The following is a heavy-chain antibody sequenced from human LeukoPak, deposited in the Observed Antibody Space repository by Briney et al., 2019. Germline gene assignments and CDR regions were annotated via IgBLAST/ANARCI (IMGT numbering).Heavy chain of an antibody. Sequence: SETLSLTCTVSGGSISSYYWSWIRQPPGKGLEWIGYIYYSGSTNYNPSLKSRVTISVDTSKNQFSLKLSSVTAADTAVYYCAILPLGHYDSSGGFWGQGTLVTVSS. D-gene: IGHD3-22*01. V-gene: IGHV4-59*01. CDR2: IYYSGST. CDR3: AILPLGHYDSSGGF. J-gene: IGHJ4*02. CDR1: GGSISSYY.